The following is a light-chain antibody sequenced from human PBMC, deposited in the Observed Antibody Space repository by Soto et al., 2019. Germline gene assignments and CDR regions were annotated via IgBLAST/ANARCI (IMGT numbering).Light chain of an antibody. Sequence: DIQMTQSPSSLSASVGDRVTITCRASQGIRDALGWYQQKPGKVPKRLIYSASSLQNGVPSRFSGSGSETVFTLTISSLQPEDFATYFCLQHSDYPFTFGQGTRLE. CDR2: SAS. CDR1: QGIRDA. CDR3: LQHSDYPFT. V-gene: IGKV1-17*01. J-gene: IGKJ2*01.